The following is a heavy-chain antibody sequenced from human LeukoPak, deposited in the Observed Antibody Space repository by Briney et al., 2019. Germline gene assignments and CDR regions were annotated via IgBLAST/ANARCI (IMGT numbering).Heavy chain of an antibody. CDR2: IRSRPNNYST. D-gene: IGHD4/OR15-4a*01. CDR3: TRHLIGATPFDY. CDR1: GFTFSDSA. Sequence: GGSLRLSCAASGFTFSDSALHWVRQAPGKGLEWVCRIRSRPNNYSTAYTASVKGRFTISRDDSKNTAYLQMNSVNAEDTAMYYCTRHLIGATPFDYWGQGTLVSVSS. J-gene: IGHJ4*02. V-gene: IGHV3-73*01.